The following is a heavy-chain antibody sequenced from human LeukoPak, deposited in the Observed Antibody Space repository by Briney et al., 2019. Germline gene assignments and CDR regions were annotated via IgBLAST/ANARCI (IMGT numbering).Heavy chain of an antibody. J-gene: IGHJ4*02. CDR1: GFTFSSYA. CDR2: FSGRGAST. CDR3: AKCSDSGVPDYFDY. Sequence: GGSLRLSCAASGFTFSSYAMTWVRQAQGPGMERVSVFSGRGASTYSADSVKGRFNTSRDNSKTTLYLQMNSLTDADTAVYSCAKCSDSGVPDYFDYCGQGTLVTASS. V-gene: IGHV3-23*01. D-gene: IGHD4-17*01.